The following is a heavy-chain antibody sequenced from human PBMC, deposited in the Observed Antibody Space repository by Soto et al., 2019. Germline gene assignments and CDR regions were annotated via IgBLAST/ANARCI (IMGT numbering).Heavy chain of an antibody. V-gene: IGHV3-15*07. CDR2: IRSKAYGGTT. D-gene: IGHD6-13*01. CDR1: GFTFSSYS. J-gene: IGHJ6*02. CDR3: TRAHAAAAYYYYGVDV. Sequence: GGSLRLSCAASGFTFSSYSMNWVRQAPGKGLEWVSSIRSKAYGGTTEYAASVKGRFTISRDDSKNTLYLQMNSLRTDDTALYYCTRAHAAAAYYYYGVDVWGQGTTVTVSS.